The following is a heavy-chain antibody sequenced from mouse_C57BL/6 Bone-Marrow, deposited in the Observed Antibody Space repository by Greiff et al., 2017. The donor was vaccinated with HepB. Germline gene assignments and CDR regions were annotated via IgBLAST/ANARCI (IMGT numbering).Heavy chain of an antibody. CDR1: GFTFSSYA. Sequence: EVHLVESGEGLVKPGGSLKLSCAASGFTFSSYAMSWVRQTPEKRLEWVAYISSGGDYIYYADTVKGRFTISRDNARNTLYLQMSSLKSEDTAMYYCTREDYDGYQAWFAYWGQGTLVTVSA. J-gene: IGHJ3*01. CDR3: TREDYDGYQAWFAY. CDR2: ISSGGDYI. V-gene: IGHV5-9-1*02. D-gene: IGHD2-3*01.